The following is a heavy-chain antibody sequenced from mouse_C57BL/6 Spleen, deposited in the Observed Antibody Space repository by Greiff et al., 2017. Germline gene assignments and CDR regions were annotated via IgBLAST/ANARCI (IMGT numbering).Heavy chain of an antibody. V-gene: IGHV1-69*01. CDR3: ARRTADVAMEC. CDR2: IDPSDSYT. CDR1: GYTFTSYW. J-gene: IGHJ4*01. Sequence: VQLQQPGAELVMPGASVKLSCKASGYTFTSYWMHWVKQRPGQGLEWIGEIDPSDSYTNYNQKFKGKSTLTVDKSSSTAYMQLSSLTSEDSAVYCCARRTADVAMECWGKGTTVTASS.